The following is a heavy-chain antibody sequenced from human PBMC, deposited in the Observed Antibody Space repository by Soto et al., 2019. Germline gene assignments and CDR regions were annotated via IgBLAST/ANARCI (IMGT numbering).Heavy chain of an antibody. Sequence: QVQLQESGPGLVKPSQTLSLTCTVSGDSMGSSDYYWTWIRQPPGKGLEWIGYIYYIGTTFYNPSLESRVNISIDTSKNHFSLRLTSVTAADTAVYYCSRGSTYYGFLTWGQGTLVTVSS. CDR2: IYYIGTT. CDR1: GDSMGSSDYY. V-gene: IGHV4-30-4*01. D-gene: IGHD3-10*01. J-gene: IGHJ5*02. CDR3: SRGSTYYGFLT.